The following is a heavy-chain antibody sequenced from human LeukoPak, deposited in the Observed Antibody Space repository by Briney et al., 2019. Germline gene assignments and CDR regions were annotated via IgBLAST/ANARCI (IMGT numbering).Heavy chain of an antibody. CDR3: AKTPPPWTFGGMDV. CDR1: GFTFSSYA. CDR2: ISGSGGST. D-gene: IGHD2/OR15-2a*01. J-gene: IGHJ6*02. Sequence: GGSLRLSCAASGFTFSSYAMSWVRQAPGTGLEWVSAISGSGGSTYYSDSAKGRFTISRENSKNTLYLQMNSLRAEDKAVYYCAKTPPPWTFGGMDVWGQGTTVTVSS. V-gene: IGHV3-23*01.